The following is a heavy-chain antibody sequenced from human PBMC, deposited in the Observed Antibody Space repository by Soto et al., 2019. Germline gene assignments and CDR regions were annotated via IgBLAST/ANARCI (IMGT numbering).Heavy chain of an antibody. CDR3: ARLNRIFGVVIPSSWFDP. D-gene: IGHD3-3*01. CDR1: GYSFTSYW. V-gene: IGHV5-51*01. Sequence: GESLKISCKGSGYSFTSYWIGWVRQMPGKGLEWMGIIYPGDSDTRYSPSFQGQVTISADKSISTAYLQWSSLKASDTAMYYCARLNRIFGVVIPSSWFDPWGQGTLVTVSS. CDR2: IYPGDSDT. J-gene: IGHJ5*02.